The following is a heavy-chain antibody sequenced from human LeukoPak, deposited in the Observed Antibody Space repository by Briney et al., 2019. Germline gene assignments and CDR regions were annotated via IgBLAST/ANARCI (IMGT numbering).Heavy chain of an antibody. J-gene: IGHJ4*02. CDR3: AKDQGGGAGTFYFDY. CDR1: GFTFSSYA. Sequence: PGGSLRLSCAASGFTFSSYATSWARHAPGKGLEWVSAISGSGGSTYYADSVKGRFTISRDNSKNTLYLQMNSLRAEDTAVYYCAKDQGGGAGTFYFDYWGQGTLVTVSS. CDR2: ISGSGGST. V-gene: IGHV3-23*01. D-gene: IGHD6-19*01.